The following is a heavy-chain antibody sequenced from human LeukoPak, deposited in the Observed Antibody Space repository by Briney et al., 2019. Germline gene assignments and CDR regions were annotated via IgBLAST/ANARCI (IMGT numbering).Heavy chain of an antibody. CDR2: IYPGDSDT. Sequence: GESLQISCKGSGYSFTSYWIGWVRPMPGKGLEWMGIIYPGDSDTRYSPSFQGQVTISADKSISTAYLQWSSLKASDTAMYYCARPGYCSGGSCYFFDYWGQGTLVTVSS. D-gene: IGHD2-15*01. CDR1: GYSFTSYW. CDR3: ARPGYCSGGSCYFFDY. J-gene: IGHJ4*02. V-gene: IGHV5-51*01.